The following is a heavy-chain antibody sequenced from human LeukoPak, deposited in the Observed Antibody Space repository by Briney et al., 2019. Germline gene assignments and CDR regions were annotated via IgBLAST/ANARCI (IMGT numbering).Heavy chain of an antibody. D-gene: IGHD3-22*01. CDR2: INGGNGNT. CDR3: ARVPLHDDSGHYYPH. V-gene: IGHV1-3*01. Sequence: VSVTVSCKTSGYTFTSYGMHWVRQAPGQSLEWMGWINGGNGNTKYSEKFQGRVTIIRDTSASTAYMELSSLRSEDTAVYYCARVPLHDDSGHYYPHWGQGTLVTVSS. CDR1: GYTFTSYG. J-gene: IGHJ1*01.